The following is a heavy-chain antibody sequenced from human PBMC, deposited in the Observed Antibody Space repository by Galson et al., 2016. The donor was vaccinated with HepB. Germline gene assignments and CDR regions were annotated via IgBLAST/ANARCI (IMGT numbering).Heavy chain of an antibody. Sequence: SVKVSCKASGYTFTTYGISWVRQAPGQGLEWMGWISAYNGNTNYAQKLQGRVTMTTDTSTSTAYMELRSLRSDDTAVYYCARDPRKIRYQLLEIYYYYYAMDGWSQGTPVTVSS. CDR1: GYTFTTYG. J-gene: IGHJ6*02. CDR3: ARDPRKIRYQLLEIYYYYYAMDG. CDR2: ISAYNGNT. V-gene: IGHV1-18*01. D-gene: IGHD2-2*01.